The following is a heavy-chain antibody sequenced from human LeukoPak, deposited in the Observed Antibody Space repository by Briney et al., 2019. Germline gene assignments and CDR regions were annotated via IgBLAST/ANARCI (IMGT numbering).Heavy chain of an antibody. CDR2: MYHDGTT. CDR3: ARAPDHSDILTGYYLPYYYYGMDV. CDR1: GDSISRGGYS. V-gene: IGHV4-30-2*01. D-gene: IGHD3-9*01. Sequence: SETLSLTCDVSGDSISRGGYSWTWVRQPPGKGLEWIGYMYHDGTTFYDPSLERRVTISKHRSKNQFSLRLSSVTAADTAVYYCARAPDHSDILTGYYLPYYYYGMDVWGQGTTVTVSS. J-gene: IGHJ6*02.